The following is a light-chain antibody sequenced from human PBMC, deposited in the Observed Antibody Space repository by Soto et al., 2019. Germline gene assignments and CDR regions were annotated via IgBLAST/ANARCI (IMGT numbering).Light chain of an antibody. CDR3: QQYDSSPRT. V-gene: IGKV3-20*01. J-gene: IGKJ1*01. CDR1: QSVSSNF. CDR2: GAS. Sequence: EIVLTQSPATLTLAAGERATLSCRASQSVSSNFLAWYQQKPGQAPRLLIYGASNRATGIPDRFSGSGSGTDFTLTISRLEPEDFAVYYCQQYDSSPRTFGQGTKVDIK.